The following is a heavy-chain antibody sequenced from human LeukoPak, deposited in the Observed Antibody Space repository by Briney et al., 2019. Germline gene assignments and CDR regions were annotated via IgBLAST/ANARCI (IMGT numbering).Heavy chain of an antibody. D-gene: IGHD3-16*01. CDR2: IYPGDSDT. CDR3: ARLTGYDYVWGSFGY. Sequence: LGESLKISCKGSGYSFTSYWIGWVRQMPGKGLEWMGIIYPGDSDTRYSPSFQGQVTISADKSISTAYLQWSSLKASDTAMYYCARLTGYDYVWGSFGYWGQGTLVTVSS. J-gene: IGHJ4*02. V-gene: IGHV5-51*01. CDR1: GYSFTSYW.